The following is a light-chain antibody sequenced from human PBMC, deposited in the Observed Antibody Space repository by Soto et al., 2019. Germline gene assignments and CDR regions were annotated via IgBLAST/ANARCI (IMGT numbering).Light chain of an antibody. CDR3: QQYNTWLWT. Sequence: EVVMTQSPATLSVSPGERATLSCRASQSVNANLAWYQQMPGQAPRLLIHGASNRATGIPARFSGSGFGTEFIRTISSLQSEDFAVYYCQQYNTWLWTFGQGTKVEI. CDR1: QSVNAN. J-gene: IGKJ1*01. V-gene: IGKV3-15*01. CDR2: GAS.